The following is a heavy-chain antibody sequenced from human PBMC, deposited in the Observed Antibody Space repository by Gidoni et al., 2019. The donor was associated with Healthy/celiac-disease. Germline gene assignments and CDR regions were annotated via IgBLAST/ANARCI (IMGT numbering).Heavy chain of an antibody. D-gene: IGHD2-15*01. J-gene: IGHJ5*02. CDR1: GGTFSSYA. CDR3: AAQSTVVVVAAAYNWFDP. V-gene: IGHV1-69*01. Sequence: QVQLVQSGAAVKKPGSSVKVSCKASGGTFSSYAISWVRQAPGQGLEWMGGIIPIFGTANYAQKFQGRVTITADESTSTAYMELSSLRSEDTAGYYCAAQSTVVVVAAAYNWFDPWGQGTLVTVSS. CDR2: IIPIFGTA.